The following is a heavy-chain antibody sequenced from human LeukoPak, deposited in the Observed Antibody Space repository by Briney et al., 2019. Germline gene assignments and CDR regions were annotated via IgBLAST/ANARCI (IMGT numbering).Heavy chain of an antibody. V-gene: IGHV1-46*01. D-gene: IGHD4-17*01. CDR2: INPSGGST. CDR1: GYTFTSYY. Sequence: ASVKVSCKASGYTFTSYYMHWVRRAPGQGLEWMGIINPSGGSTSYAQKFQGRVTMTRDKSTSTAYMELSSLRSEDTAVYYCARGRPLYGDYEHWGQGTLVTVSS. J-gene: IGHJ4*02. CDR3: ARGRPLYGDYEH.